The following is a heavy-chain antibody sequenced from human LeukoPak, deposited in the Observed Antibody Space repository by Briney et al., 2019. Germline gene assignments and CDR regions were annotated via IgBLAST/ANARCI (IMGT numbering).Heavy chain of an antibody. V-gene: IGHV4-4*07. CDR1: GRPLSSYY. J-gene: IGHJ4*02. Sequence: SETLSLTCTVSGRPLSSYYWSWIRQPAGKGGEWIGRIYTSGSTNYNPSLKSRVTMSVDTSKNQFSLKLSSVTAADTAVYYCARESGYDHLFDYWGQGTLVTVSS. CDR2: IYTSGST. CDR3: ARESGYDHLFDY. D-gene: IGHD3-3*01.